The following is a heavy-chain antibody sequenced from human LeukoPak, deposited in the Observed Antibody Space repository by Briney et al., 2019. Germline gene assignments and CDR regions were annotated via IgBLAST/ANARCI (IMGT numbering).Heavy chain of an antibody. CDR3: ARVAEAAAFDS. CDR1: GFIVSDKY. V-gene: IGHV3-66*01. J-gene: IGHJ4*02. CDR2: VYSDGGR. Sequence: QAGGSLRLSCAASGFIVSDKYLSWVRQAPGKGLEWVSLVYSDGGRHYADSVKGRFTISRDNSKNTLYLQMNSLRAEDTAVYYCARVAEAAAFDSWGQGTLVTVSS. D-gene: IGHD6-13*01.